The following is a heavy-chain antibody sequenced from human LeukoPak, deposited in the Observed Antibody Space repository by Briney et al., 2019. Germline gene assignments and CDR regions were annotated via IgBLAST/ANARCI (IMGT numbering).Heavy chain of an antibody. D-gene: IGHD6-19*01. CDR3: ARAYPPGYSSGWYFDY. V-gene: IGHV3-7*01. CDR1: GFTFSSYW. Sequence: GGSLSLSCAASGFTFSSYWMSWVRQATGKGVEWVADIKQDGSEKYYVDSVKGRFTISRDNAKNSLYLQMNSLRAEDTAVYYCARAYPPGYSSGWYFDYWGQGTLVTVSS. CDR2: IKQDGSEK. J-gene: IGHJ4*02.